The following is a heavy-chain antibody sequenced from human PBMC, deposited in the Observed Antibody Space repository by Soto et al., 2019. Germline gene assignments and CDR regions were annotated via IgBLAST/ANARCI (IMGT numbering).Heavy chain of an antibody. CDR1: GYTLTSYD. D-gene: IGHD3-10*01. J-gene: IGHJ3*02. V-gene: IGHV1-8*01. Sequence: ASVKVCCKASGYTLTSYDINWVRQATGQGLEWMGWMNPNSGNTGYAQNFQGRVTMTRNTSISTAYLDLSSLRSEDTAVYYCARLMRRITMGLGHAFDIGGQGTMVTVSS. CDR3: ARLMRRITMGLGHAFDI. CDR2: MNPNSGNT.